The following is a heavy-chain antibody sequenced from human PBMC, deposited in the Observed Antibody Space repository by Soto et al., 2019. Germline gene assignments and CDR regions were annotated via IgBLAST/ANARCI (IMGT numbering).Heavy chain of an antibody. CDR1: VGSISSSGYY. CDR3: AREPDYGEGTGFDY. J-gene: IGHJ4*02. D-gene: IGHD4-17*01. V-gene: IGHV4-31*03. Sequence: SETLSLTCTVSVGSISSSGYYWGWIRQHPGKGLEWIGYIYYSGSTYYNPSLKSRVTISVDTSKNQFSLKLSSVTAADTAVYYCAREPDYGEGTGFDYWGQGTLVTVS. CDR2: IYYSGST.